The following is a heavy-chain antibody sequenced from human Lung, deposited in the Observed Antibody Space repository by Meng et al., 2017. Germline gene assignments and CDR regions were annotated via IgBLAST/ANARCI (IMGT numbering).Heavy chain of an antibody. V-gene: IGHV4-34*01. CDR2: INHSGST. D-gene: IGHD4-11*01. Sequence: QVQLQQWGPGLWKPSETLSLTCVVSGGSFSDYYWSWIRQPPGKGLEWIGEINHSGSTNYNPSLESRATISVDTSQNNLSLKLSSVTAADSAVYYCARGPTTMAHDFDYWGQGTLVTVSS. J-gene: IGHJ4*02. CDR3: ARGPTTMAHDFDY. CDR1: GGSFSDYY.